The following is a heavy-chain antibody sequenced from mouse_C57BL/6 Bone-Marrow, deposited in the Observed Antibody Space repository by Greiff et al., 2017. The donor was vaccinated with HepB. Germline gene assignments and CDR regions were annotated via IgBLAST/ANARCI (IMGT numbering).Heavy chain of an antibody. CDR2: IWSGGSP. CDR3: ARMAYYSNSNYFDN. V-gene: IGHV2-2*01. D-gene: IGHD2-5*01. Sequence: VKLVESGPGLVQPSQSLSITCTVSGFSLTNYGVHWVRQSPGKGLEWLGAIWSGGSPDSNAAFISRLSISKDNSESQVFFKMNSLQADDTAIYYCARMAYYSNSNYFDNWGQGTTLTVSS. J-gene: IGHJ2*01. CDR1: GFSLTNYG.